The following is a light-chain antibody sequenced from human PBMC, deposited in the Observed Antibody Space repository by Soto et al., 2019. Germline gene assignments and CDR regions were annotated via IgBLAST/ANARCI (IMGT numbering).Light chain of an antibody. CDR1: SSNIETNY. Sequence: QSVLTQPPSASGTPGQRVTISCSGSSSNIETNYVYWYQHLPGAAPKLLSFTNNQRPSGVPDRFSASKSGTSASLAISGLRSEDEGDYYCAATDDSLGGPVFGGGTKVTVL. CDR3: AATDDSLGGPV. CDR2: TNN. V-gene: IGLV1-47*02. J-gene: IGLJ2*01.